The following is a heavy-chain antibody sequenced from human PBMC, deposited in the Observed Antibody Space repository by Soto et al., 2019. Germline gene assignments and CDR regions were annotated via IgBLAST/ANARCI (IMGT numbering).Heavy chain of an antibody. D-gene: IGHD6-19*01. V-gene: IGHV1-18*01. CDR3: ARGKSAVAGTDGYYYGMDV. CDR2: ISAYNGNT. Sequence: GASVKVSCKASGYTFTSYGISWVRQAPGQGLEWMGWISAYNGNTNYARKLQGRVTMTTDTSTSTAYMELRSLRSDDTAVYYCARGKSAVAGTDGYYYGMDVWGQGTTVTVS. J-gene: IGHJ6*02. CDR1: GYTFTSYG.